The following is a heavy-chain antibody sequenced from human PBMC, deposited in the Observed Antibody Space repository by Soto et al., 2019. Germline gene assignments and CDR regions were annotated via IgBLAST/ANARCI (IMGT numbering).Heavy chain of an antibody. V-gene: IGHV3-23*01. D-gene: IGHD3-10*01. CDR2: ISGSGGST. CDR3: AKDADGSGSYYLYYYGMDV. CDR1: GFTFSSYA. J-gene: IGHJ6*02. Sequence: VQLLESGGGLVQPGGSLRLSCAASGFTFSSYAMTWVRQAPGKGLEWVSGISGSGGSTYYADSVKGRFTISRDNSKNTLYLQMNSLRAEDTAVYYCAKDADGSGSYYLYYYGMDVWGQGTTVTVSS.